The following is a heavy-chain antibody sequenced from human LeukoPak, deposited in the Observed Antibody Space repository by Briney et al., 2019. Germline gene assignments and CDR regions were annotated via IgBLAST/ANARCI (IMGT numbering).Heavy chain of an antibody. J-gene: IGHJ5*02. D-gene: IGHD3-16*01. CDR3: ARGGGDTTQVVWGRKSWFDP. CDR1: GGSFSGYY. V-gene: IGHV4-34*01. Sequence: SETLSLTCAVYGGSFSGYYWSWIRHPPGKGLEWIGEINHSGSTNYNPSLKSRVTISVDTSKNQFSLKLSSVTAADTAVYYCARGGGDTTQVVWGRKSWFDPWGQGTLVTVSS. CDR2: INHSGST.